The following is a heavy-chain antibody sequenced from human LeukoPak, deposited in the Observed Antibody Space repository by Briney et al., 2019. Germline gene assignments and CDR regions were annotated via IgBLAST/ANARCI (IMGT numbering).Heavy chain of an antibody. CDR2: IYYSGST. J-gene: IGHJ4*02. Sequence: PSETLSLTCTVSGGSISSSSYYWGWIRQPPGKGLEWIGSIYYSGSTYYNPSLKSRVTISVDTSKNQFSLKLSSVTAADTAVYYCARLYGGLDYWGQGTLVTVSS. CDR3: ARLYGGLDY. D-gene: IGHD4-23*01. CDR1: GGSISSSSYY. V-gene: IGHV4-39*01.